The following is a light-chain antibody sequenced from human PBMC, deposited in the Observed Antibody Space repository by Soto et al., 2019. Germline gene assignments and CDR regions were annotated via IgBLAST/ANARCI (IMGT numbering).Light chain of an antibody. J-gene: IGKJ3*01. CDR1: QSVSSY. CDR3: QQLSNWPPT. CDR2: DAS. Sequence: EIVLTQSPATLSLSPGERATLSCRASQSVSSYLAWYQQKPGQAPRLLIYDASNRATGIPSRFSGSGSGTEFTLTISSLEPEDFAVYYCQQLSNWPPTFGPGTKVDIK. V-gene: IGKV3-11*01.